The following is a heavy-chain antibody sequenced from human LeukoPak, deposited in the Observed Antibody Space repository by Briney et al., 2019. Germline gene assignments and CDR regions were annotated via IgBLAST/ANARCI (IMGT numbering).Heavy chain of an antibody. Sequence: SETLSLTCSVSSYSISRGYYWSWIRQPPGKGLEWIGEINHSGSTNYNPSLKSRVTISVDTSKNQFSLKLSSVTAADTAVYYCARGGQYYDFWSGYYRGFDYWGQGTLVTVSS. CDR3: ARGGQYYDFWSGYYRGFDY. J-gene: IGHJ4*02. D-gene: IGHD3-3*01. CDR2: INHSGST. CDR1: SYSISRGYY. V-gene: IGHV4-38-2*02.